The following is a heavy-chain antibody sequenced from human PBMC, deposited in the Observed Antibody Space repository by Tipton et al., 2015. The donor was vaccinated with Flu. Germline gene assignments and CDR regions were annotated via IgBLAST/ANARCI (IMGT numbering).Heavy chain of an antibody. J-gene: IGHJ4*02. CDR2: ISAYNGNT. CDR3: ARPGGPAAINPFSYFDF. Sequence: QLVQSGAEVKKPGASVKVSCTASGYTFTSYGINWVRQAPGQGLEWMGWISAYNGNTFYAQKLQGRVTMTTDTSTSAAYMELRSLRSDDTAVYYCARPGGPAAINPFSYFDFWGQGTLVTVSS. V-gene: IGHV1-18*04. CDR1: GYTFTSYG. D-gene: IGHD2-2*01.